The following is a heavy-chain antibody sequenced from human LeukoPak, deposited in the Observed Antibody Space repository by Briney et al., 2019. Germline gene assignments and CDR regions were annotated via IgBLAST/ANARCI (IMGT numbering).Heavy chain of an antibody. Sequence: SETLSLTCTVSGGSISSYYWSWIRQPPGKGLEWIGYTYYSGSTNYNPSLKSRVTISVDTSKNQFSLKLSSVTAADTAVYYCARGVDFWSPSAGYFDYWGQGTLVTVSS. CDR1: GGSISSYY. CDR2: TYYSGST. J-gene: IGHJ4*02. D-gene: IGHD3-3*01. V-gene: IGHV4-59*01. CDR3: ARGVDFWSPSAGYFDY.